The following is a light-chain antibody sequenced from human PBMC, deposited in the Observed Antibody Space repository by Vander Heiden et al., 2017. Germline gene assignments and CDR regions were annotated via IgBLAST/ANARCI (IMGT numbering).Light chain of an antibody. V-gene: IGKV3-11*01. CDR1: QSVCSQ. J-gene: IGKJ4*01. CDR2: DAS. Sequence: EIVLTQSPATLSLSPGETATLSCRASQSVCSQLVWNQQKPGQARRLRIYDASNRDTGIPARVSGSESGTDFTLTISSLEPEDFAVYYCHQRSEWPLTFGGGTKVEIK. CDR3: HQRSEWPLT.